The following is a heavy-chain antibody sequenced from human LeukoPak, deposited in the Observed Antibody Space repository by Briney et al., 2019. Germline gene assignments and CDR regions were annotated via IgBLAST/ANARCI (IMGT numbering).Heavy chain of an antibody. D-gene: IGHD3-22*01. Sequence: GASVKVSCKASGGTFSSYAISWVRQAPGQGLEWMGGIIPIFGTANYAQKFQGRVTITADESTSTAYMELSSLRSEDTAVYYCARYYYDSSGYYYRFDYWGQGTLVTVSS. V-gene: IGHV1-69*13. CDR1: GGTFSSYA. CDR3: ARYYYDSSGYYYRFDY. J-gene: IGHJ4*02. CDR2: IIPIFGTA.